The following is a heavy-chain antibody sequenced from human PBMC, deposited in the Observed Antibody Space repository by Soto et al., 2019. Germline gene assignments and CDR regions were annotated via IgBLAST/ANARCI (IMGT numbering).Heavy chain of an antibody. CDR3: ARMSYFYDKWYFDL. CDR1: GASINNNDYY. V-gene: IGHV4-30-4*01. D-gene: IGHD3-22*01. Sequence: QLQESGPGLVMPSQTLSLTCTVSGASINNNDYYWSWIRQTPGKGLEWIGYVYYSGSTNYIRSLKRRPSMSIDKYQNQFTLKLNSVTAADTATYYCARMSYFYDKWYFDLWGRGTLVTVSS. CDR2: VYYSGST. J-gene: IGHJ2*01.